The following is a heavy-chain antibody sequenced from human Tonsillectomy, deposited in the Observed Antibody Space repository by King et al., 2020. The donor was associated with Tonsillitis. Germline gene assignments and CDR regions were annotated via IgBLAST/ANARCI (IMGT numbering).Heavy chain of an antibody. Sequence: VQLQESGPGLVKPSQTLSLTCAVSGASISSFDYSWSWIRQPPGKGLEWIGYVFYSGSTHYNPSLKSRVTISIDTSKIQFFLKLISVTAADTAVYYCARADLMVQGSTNPNLDSWGQGTLVTVSS. CDR1: GASISSFDYS. J-gene: IGHJ4*02. CDR2: VFYSGST. D-gene: IGHD3-10*01. V-gene: IGHV4-30-4*07. CDR3: ARADLMVQGSTNPNLDS.